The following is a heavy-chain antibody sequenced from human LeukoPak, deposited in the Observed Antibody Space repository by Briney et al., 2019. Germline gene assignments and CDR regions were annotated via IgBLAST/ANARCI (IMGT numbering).Heavy chain of an antibody. CDR2: IYYSGST. CDR1: GGSISSYY. D-gene: IGHD5-18*01. CDR3: ARGGDTAMVTGWFDP. V-gene: IGHV4-59*01. J-gene: IGHJ5*02. Sequence: SETLSLTCTVSGGSISSYYWSWVRQPPPKGLEWVGYIYYSGSTNYNPSLKSRVTISVDTSRNQFSLKLSSVTAADTAVYYCARGGDTAMVTGWFDPWGQGTLVTVSS.